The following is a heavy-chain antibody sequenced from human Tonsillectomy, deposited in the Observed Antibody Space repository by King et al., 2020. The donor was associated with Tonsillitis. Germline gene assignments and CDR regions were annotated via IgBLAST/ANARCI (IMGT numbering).Heavy chain of an antibody. Sequence: HVQLVESGGGVVQPGRSLRLSCAASGFTFSSYAMHWVRQAPGKGLEWVAVISYDGSNKYYADSVKGRFTISRDNSKNTLYLQMNSLRAEDTAVYYCARPGDISGYYYGEFDYWGQGTLVTVSS. D-gene: IGHD3-22*01. CDR2: ISYDGSNK. V-gene: IGHV3-30-3*01. CDR1: GFTFSSYA. CDR3: ARPGDISGYYYGEFDY. J-gene: IGHJ4*02.